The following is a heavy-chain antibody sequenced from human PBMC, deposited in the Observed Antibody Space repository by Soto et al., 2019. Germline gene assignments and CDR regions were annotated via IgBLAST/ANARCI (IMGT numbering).Heavy chain of an antibody. Sequence: GGSLRLSCAASGFTFSDYYMSWVRQVPGKGLEWVSYISSSGSIMYYADSVQGRFTISRDNAKNSLFLQMNSLRAEDTAVYYCARDHVQVSMPPWADYWGLGTLVTVSS. J-gene: IGHJ4*02. V-gene: IGHV3-11*01. D-gene: IGHD1-26*01. CDR2: ISSSGSIM. CDR3: ARDHVQVSMPPWADY. CDR1: GFTFSDYY.